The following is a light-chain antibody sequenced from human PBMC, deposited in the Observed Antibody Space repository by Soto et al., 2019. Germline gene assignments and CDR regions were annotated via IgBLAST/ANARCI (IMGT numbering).Light chain of an antibody. CDR2: GAS. CDR3: QQYNNWPSWT. V-gene: IGKV3-15*01. J-gene: IGKJ1*01. Sequence: EIVMTQSPATLSVSPGERATLSCRASQSVSSNLAWYQQKPGQAPRLLICGASTRATGIPARFSGSGSGTEFTLTISSLQSEDFAVYYCQQYNNWPSWTFGQGTKVEIK. CDR1: QSVSSN.